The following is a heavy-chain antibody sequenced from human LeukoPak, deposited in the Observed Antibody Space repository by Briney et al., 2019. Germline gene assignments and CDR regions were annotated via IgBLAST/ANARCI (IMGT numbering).Heavy chain of an antibody. D-gene: IGHD3-10*01. J-gene: IGHJ6*04. CDR3: ARWRNYYGSGSYYNGNYYGMDV. Sequence: SETLSLTCAVYGGSLSGYYWSWIRQPPGKGLEWIGEINHSGSTNYNPSLKSRVTISVDTSKNQFSLKPSSVTAADTAVYYCARWRNYYGSGSYYNGNYYGMDVWGKGTTVTVSS. CDR1: GGSLSGYY. V-gene: IGHV4-34*01. CDR2: INHSGST.